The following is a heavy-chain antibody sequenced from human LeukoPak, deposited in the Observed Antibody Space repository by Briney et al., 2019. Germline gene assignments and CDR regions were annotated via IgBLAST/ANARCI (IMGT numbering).Heavy chain of an antibody. D-gene: IGHD6-19*01. CDR2: IYYSGST. J-gene: IGHJ5*02. V-gene: IGHV4-39*01. CDR3: ARHSSGWFPSWFDP. Sequence: SETLSLTCTVPGGSISSSSYYWGWIRQPPGKGLEWIGSIYYSGSTYYNPSLKSRVTISVDTSKNQFSLKLSSVTAADTAVYYCARHSSGWFPSWFDPWGQGTLVTVSS. CDR1: GGSISSSSYY.